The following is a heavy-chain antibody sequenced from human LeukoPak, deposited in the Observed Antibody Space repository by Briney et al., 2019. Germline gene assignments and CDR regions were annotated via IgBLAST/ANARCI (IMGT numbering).Heavy chain of an antibody. Sequence: PGGSLRLSCAASGFPFSRYAMSWVRQAPGKGLEWVSAISGSGGSTYYADSVKGRFTISRDNSKNTLYLQMNSLRAEDTAVYYCAIIMITFGGVPPTDYWGQGTLVTVSS. J-gene: IGHJ4*02. V-gene: IGHV3-23*01. D-gene: IGHD3-16*01. CDR2: ISGSGGST. CDR3: AIIMITFGGVPPTDY. CDR1: GFPFSRYA.